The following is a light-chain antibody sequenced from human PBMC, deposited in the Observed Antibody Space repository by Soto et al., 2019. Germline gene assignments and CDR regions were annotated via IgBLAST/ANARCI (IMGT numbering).Light chain of an antibody. CDR1: QSISTW. Sequence: DIQMTQSPSTLSASVGDRVPITCRASQSISTWLAWYQQKPGKAPKLLIYAAYNLQSGVPSRFSGSGSGTDFTLTISCLQSEDFATYYCQQYYSYPRAFGQGTKVDIK. CDR3: QQYYSYPRA. CDR2: AAY. J-gene: IGKJ1*01. V-gene: IGKV1-5*01.